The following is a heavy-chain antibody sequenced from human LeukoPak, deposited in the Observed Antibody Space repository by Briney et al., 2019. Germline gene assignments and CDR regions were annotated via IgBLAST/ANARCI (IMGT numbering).Heavy chain of an antibody. CDR2: INPSGGST. V-gene: IGHV1-46*01. CDR1: GYTFTSYY. D-gene: IGHD3-10*01. CDR3: AKSSRFGELPRALYGMDV. J-gene: IGHJ6*02. Sequence: EASVKVSCKASGYTFTSYYMHWVRQAPGQGLEWMGIINPSGGSTSYAQKFQGRVTMTRDMSTSTVYMELSSLRSEDTAVYYCAKSSRFGELPRALYGMDVWGQGTTVTVSS.